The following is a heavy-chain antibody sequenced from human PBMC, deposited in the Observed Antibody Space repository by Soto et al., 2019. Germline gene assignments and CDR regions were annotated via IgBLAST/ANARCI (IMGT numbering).Heavy chain of an antibody. V-gene: IGHV1-18*04. CDR1: GYTFTGYY. D-gene: IGHD2-2*01. CDR2: ISAYNGNT. J-gene: IGHJ5*02. CDR3: ARDVRYCSSTSCYVGPKDWFDP. Sequence: ASVKVSCKASGYTFTGYYMHWVRQAPGQGLERMGWISAYNGNTNYAQKLQGRVTMTTDTSTSTAYMELRSLRSDDTAVYYCARDVRYCSSTSCYVGPKDWFDPWGQGTLVTVSS.